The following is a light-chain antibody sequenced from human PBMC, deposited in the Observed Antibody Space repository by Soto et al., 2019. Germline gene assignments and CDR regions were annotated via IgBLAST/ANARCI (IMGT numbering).Light chain of an antibody. Sequence: EIVLTQSPGTLSLSPGERATLSCRASQTGNNNYLAWYQHKSGQAPRLLIYGVYTRASGIPDRFSGSGSGTEFTLTISSLQPDDFATYYCQQYNSYSQTFGQGTNVDIK. CDR1: QTGNNNY. V-gene: IGKV3-20*01. CDR2: GVY. CDR3: QQYNSYSQT. J-gene: IGKJ1*01.